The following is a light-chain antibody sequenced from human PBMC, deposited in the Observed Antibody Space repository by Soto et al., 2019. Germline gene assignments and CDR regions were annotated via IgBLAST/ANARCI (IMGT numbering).Light chain of an antibody. CDR2: GAF. CDR3: QQYNNWPWT. V-gene: IGKV3-15*01. J-gene: IGKJ1*01. CDR1: QSVSSSY. Sequence: IVFTHSPVTLSLSPGCRSTLSCRASQSVSSSYLAWYQQKPGQAPRLLIHGAFTRATGIPARFSGSGSGTEFTLTISTLQSEDFAVYYCQQYNNWPWTFGQGTKVDI.